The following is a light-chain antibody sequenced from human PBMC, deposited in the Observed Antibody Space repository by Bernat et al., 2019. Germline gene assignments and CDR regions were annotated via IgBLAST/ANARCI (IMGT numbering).Light chain of an antibody. CDR3: QAGDSSTAVV. J-gene: IGLJ2*01. V-gene: IGLV3-1*01. Sequence: SYELTQPPSVSVSPGQTASITCSGDKLGDKYACWYQQKPGQSPVLVIYQDSKRPSGIPERFSGSNSGNTATLTISGTQAMDEADYCCQAGDSSTAVVFGGGTKLTVL. CDR2: QDS. CDR1: KLGDKY.